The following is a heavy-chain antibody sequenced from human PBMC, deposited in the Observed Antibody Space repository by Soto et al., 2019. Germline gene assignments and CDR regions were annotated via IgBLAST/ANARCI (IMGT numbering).Heavy chain of an antibody. J-gene: IGHJ4*02. CDR1: GFTFSSYW. V-gene: IGHV3-7*02. D-gene: IGHD3-10*01. CDR2: IKQDGSEK. Sequence: GGSLRLSCAASGFTFSSYWMSWVRQAPGKGLEWVANIKQDGSEKYYVDSVKGRFTISRDNAKNSLYLQMNSLRAEDTAVYYCVRGDYYGSGTYFDVWGQGTLVTVSS. CDR3: VRGDYYGSGTYFDV.